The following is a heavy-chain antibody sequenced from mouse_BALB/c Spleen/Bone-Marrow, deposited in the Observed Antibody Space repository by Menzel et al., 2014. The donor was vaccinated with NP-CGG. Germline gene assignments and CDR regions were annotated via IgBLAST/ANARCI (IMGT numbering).Heavy chain of an antibody. Sequence: VQLQQSGAELVKPGASVKLSCTGSGFNIKDTFMHWVKQRPEQGLEWIGRIDPANGNTKYDPKFQGKATIKVDSYSNTAYLHVTSISSEDTAVYYCTRGEDYWGQGTTLAVSS. V-gene: IGHV14-3*02. CDR2: IDPANGNT. J-gene: IGHJ2*01. CDR3: TRGEDY. CDR1: GFNIKDTF.